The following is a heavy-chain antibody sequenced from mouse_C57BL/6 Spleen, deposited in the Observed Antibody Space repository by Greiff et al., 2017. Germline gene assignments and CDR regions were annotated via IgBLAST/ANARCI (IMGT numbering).Heavy chain of an antibody. CDR1: GFTFSSYA. CDR2: ISDGGSYT. V-gene: IGHV5-4*01. D-gene: IGHD2-4*01. Sequence: DVHLVESGGGLVKPGGSLKLSCAASGFTFSSYAMSWVRQTPEKRLEWVATISDGGSYTYYPDNVKGRFTISRDNAKNNLYLQMSHLKSEDTAKYYCARERGDYDGFDYWGQGTTLTVSS. CDR3: ARERGDYDGFDY. J-gene: IGHJ2*01.